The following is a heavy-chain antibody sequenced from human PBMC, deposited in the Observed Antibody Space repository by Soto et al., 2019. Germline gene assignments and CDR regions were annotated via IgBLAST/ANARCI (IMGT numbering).Heavy chain of an antibody. D-gene: IGHD4-17*01. CDR3: ARETTVTHYYYYGMDV. CDR1: GFTFSSYS. J-gene: IGHJ6*02. CDR2: ISSSSSYI. V-gene: IGHV3-21*01. Sequence: GGSLRLSCAASGFTFSSYSMNWVRQAPGKGLEWVSSISSSSSYIYYADSVKGRFTISRDNAKNSLYLQMNSLRAEDTAVYYCARETTVTHYYYYGMDVWGQGTTVTVSS.